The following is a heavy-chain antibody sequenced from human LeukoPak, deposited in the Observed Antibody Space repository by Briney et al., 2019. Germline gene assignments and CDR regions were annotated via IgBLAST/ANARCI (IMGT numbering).Heavy chain of an antibody. CDR2: IYTGGST. D-gene: IGHD4-23*01. CDR1: GFTVSSNY. J-gene: IGHJ2*01. CDR3: AGCRDYGGIRLYWYFDL. V-gene: IGHV3-53*04. Sequence: GRSLRLSCPASGFTVSSNYMSWVRQAPGKGLEWVAVIYTGGSTYYADSVKGRFPISRHNSKNTLYLQMNSVRAEDTAVYYCAGCRDYGGIRLYWYFDLWGRGTLVTVSS.